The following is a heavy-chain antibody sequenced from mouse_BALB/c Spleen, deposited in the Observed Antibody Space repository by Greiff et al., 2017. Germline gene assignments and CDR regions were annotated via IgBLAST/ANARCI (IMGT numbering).Heavy chain of an antibody. CDR2: INPGSGGT. V-gene: IGHV1-54*01. D-gene: IGHD2-3*01. J-gene: IGHJ3*01. CDR3: ARRGDGSWFAY. Sequence: VQLQQSGAELVRPGTSVKVSCKASGYAFTNYLIEWVKQRPGQGLEWIGVINPGSGGTNYNEKFKGKATLTADKSSSTAYMQLSSLTSDDSAVYFCARRGDGSWFAYWGQGTLVTVSA. CDR1: GYAFTNYL.